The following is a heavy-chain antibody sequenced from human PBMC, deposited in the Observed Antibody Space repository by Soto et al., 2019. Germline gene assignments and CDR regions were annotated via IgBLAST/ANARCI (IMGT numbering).Heavy chain of an antibody. CDR3: ARRYGDCFDY. Sequence: SETLSLTCTVSGGSISGSSYYWGWIRQPPGKGLEWIGSIYYSGSTYYNPSLKSRVTISVDTSKNQFSLKLSSVTAADTAVYYCARRYGDCFDYWGQGTLVTVSS. V-gene: IGHV4-39*01. CDR1: GGSISGSSYY. CDR2: IYYSGST. D-gene: IGHD4-17*01. J-gene: IGHJ4*02.